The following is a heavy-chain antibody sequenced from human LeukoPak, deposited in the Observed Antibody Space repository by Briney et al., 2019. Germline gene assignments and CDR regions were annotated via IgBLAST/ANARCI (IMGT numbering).Heavy chain of an antibody. J-gene: IGHJ4*02. D-gene: IGHD2-15*01. Sequence: GGSLRLSCAASGFTFSNYWMRWVRQAPGKGLEWVANIKQDGSEKYYADSVKGRFTISRDDSKNTLYVQMNSLRADDTALYYCAKSGCSGGSCYFPAYWGQGTLVTVSS. CDR2: IKQDGSEK. CDR1: GFTFSNYW. V-gene: IGHV3-7*01. CDR3: AKSGCSGGSCYFPAY.